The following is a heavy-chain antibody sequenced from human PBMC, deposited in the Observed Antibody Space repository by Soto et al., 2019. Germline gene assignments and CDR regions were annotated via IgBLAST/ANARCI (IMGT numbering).Heavy chain of an antibody. Sequence: KQSQTLSLTCAISGDSVSSNSAAWNWIRQSPSRGLEWLGRTYYRSKWYNDYAVSVKSRITINPDTSKNQFSLQLNSVTPEDTAVYYCARTGVHCSGGSCNQYYFDYWGQGTLVTVSS. J-gene: IGHJ4*02. CDR2: TYYRSKWYN. CDR3: ARTGVHCSGGSCNQYYFDY. D-gene: IGHD2-15*01. CDR1: GDSVSSNSAA. V-gene: IGHV6-1*01.